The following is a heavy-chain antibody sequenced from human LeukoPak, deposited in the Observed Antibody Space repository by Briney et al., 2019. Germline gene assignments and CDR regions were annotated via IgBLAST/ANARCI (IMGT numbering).Heavy chain of an antibody. J-gene: IGHJ4*02. CDR3: ARVPSSIAARSEDYYFDY. Sequence: GASVKVSCKASGYTFTGYYMHWVRQAAGQGLEWMGWINPNSGGTNYAQKFQGRVTMTRDTSISTAYMELSRLRSDDTAVYYCARVPSSIAARSEDYYFDYWGQGTLVTVSS. CDR1: GYTFTGYY. D-gene: IGHD6-6*01. CDR2: INPNSGGT. V-gene: IGHV1-2*02.